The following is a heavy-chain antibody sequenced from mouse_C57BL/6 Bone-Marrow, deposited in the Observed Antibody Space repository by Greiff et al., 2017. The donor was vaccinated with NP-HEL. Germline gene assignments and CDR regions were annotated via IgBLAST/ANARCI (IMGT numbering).Heavy chain of an antibody. D-gene: IGHD2-2*01. CDR3: VRHDNGYDPYAMDY. Sequence: EVQLVESGGGLVQPKGSLKLSCAASGFSFDTYAMNWVRQAPGKGLEWVARIRSKSNNYASYYADSVKDRFTISRDDSESMLYLQMNNLKTEDTAMYYCVRHDNGYDPYAMDYWGQGTSVTVSS. J-gene: IGHJ4*01. CDR1: GFSFDTYA. CDR2: IRSKSNNYAS. V-gene: IGHV10-1*01.